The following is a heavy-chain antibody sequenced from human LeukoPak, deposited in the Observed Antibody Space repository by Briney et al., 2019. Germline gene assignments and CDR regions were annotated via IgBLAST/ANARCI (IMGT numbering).Heavy chain of an antibody. CDR3: ARDAGGIAAAGHFDY. V-gene: IGHV3-21*01. J-gene: IGHJ4*02. CDR1: GFTFSPYT. D-gene: IGHD6-13*01. CDR2: ISGSSSFI. Sequence: GGSLRLSCAASGFTFSPYTMNWVRQAPGKGLEWVSSISGSSSFIYYADSVKGRITISRDNARSSVFLQMNSLRAEDTAVYYCARDAGGIAAAGHFDYWGQGTLVSVSS.